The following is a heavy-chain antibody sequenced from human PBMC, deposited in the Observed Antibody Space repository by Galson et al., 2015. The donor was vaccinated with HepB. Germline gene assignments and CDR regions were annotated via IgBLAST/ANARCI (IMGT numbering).Heavy chain of an antibody. V-gene: IGHV1-69*06. CDR3: ASESRRGY. Sequence: SVKVSCKASGGTFSNYAISWVRQAPGQGLEWMGGIIPIFGTANYAQKFQGRVTITADKSTSTVYMELSSLRSEDTAVYYCASESRRGYWGQGTLVTVSS. J-gene: IGHJ4*02. D-gene: IGHD6-13*01. CDR1: GGTFSNYA. CDR2: IIPIFGTA.